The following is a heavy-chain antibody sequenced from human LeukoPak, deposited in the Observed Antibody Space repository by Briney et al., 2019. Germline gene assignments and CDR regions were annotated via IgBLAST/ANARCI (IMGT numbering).Heavy chain of an antibody. CDR2: IYSGGST. V-gene: IGHV3-53*01. D-gene: IGHD3-10*01. CDR3: AKQRYGSGSYFYYYYMYV. CDR1: GFTVSSNY. J-gene: IGHJ6*03. Sequence: GGSLRLSCAASGFTVSSNYMSWVRQAPGKGLEWVSVIYSGGSTYYADSVKGRFTISRDNSKNTLYLQMNSLRAEDTAVYYCAKQRYGSGSYFYYYYMYVWGKGTTVTVSS.